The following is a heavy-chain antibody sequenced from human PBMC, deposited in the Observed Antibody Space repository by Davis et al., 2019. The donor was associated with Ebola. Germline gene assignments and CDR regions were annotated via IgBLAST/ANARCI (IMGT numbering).Heavy chain of an antibody. CDR3: AGDYGGQVNWFDP. CDR2: INPSGDST. D-gene: IGHD4-23*01. Sequence: ASVKVSCKASGYTFNIYHVHWVRQPPGQGLEWMGIINPSGDSTSYAQTFQGGLNVTRDTSTSTVYMELTSLTSDDTAVYYGAGDYGGQVNWFDPWGQGTLVTVSS. J-gene: IGHJ5*02. CDR1: GYTFNIYH. V-gene: IGHV1-46*02.